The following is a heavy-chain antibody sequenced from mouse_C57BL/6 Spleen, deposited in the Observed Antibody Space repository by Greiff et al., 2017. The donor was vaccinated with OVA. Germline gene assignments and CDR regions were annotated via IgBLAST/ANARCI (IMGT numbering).Heavy chain of an antibody. CDR2: IWRGGST. V-gene: IGHV2-5*01. Sequence: VKLMESGPGLVQPSQSLSITCTVSGFSLTSYGVHWVRQSPGKGLEWLGVIWRGGSTDYNAAFMSRLSITKDNSKSQVFFKMNSLQADDTAIYYCAKSYYGSSYYFDYWGQGTTLTVSS. CDR3: AKSYYGSSYYFDY. D-gene: IGHD1-1*01. J-gene: IGHJ2*01. CDR1: GFSLTSYG.